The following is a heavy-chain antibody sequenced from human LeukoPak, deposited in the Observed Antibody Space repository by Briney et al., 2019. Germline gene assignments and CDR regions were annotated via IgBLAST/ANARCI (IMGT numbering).Heavy chain of an antibody. CDR3: AKDREPIVVVLTTAIDY. D-gene: IGHD3-22*01. V-gene: IGHV3-30*02. CDR1: GFTFSIYG. Sequence: PGVSLRLSCAASGFTFSIYGMHWVRQAPGKGLEWVAFIRYDGSNKKYADSAKGRFTISRDNSKNTLYLQMNSLRAEDTAVYYCAKDREPIVVVLTTAIDYWGQGTLVTVSS. CDR2: IRYDGSNK. J-gene: IGHJ4*02.